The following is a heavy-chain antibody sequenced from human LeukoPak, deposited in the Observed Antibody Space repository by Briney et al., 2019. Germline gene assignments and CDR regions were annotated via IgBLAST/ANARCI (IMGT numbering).Heavy chain of an antibody. D-gene: IGHD3-22*01. V-gene: IGHV4-34*01. J-gene: IGHJ4*02. CDR3: ARGRGIYDSSGYLDY. CDR2: INHSGST. Sequence: KPSETLSLTCAVYGGSFSGYYWSWIRQPPGKGLEWIGKINHSGSTNYNPSLKSRVTISVDTSKNQFSLKLSSVTAADTAVYYCARGRGIYDSSGYLDYWGQGTLVTVSS. CDR1: GGSFSGYY.